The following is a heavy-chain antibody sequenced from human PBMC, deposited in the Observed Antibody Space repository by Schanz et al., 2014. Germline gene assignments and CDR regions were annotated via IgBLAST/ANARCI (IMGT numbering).Heavy chain of an antibody. CDR1: GFTFDNYA. CDR2: ISWNSGSV. CDR3: AKDMARGGYNWVFDS. Sequence: EVQLVESGGGLVQPGRSLRLSCAASGFTFDNYAMHWVLQAAWKGLEWVSSISWNSGSVAYADSVKGRFTISRDDAKNSLYLQMNSLRAEDTAIYYCAKDMARGGYNWVFDSWGQGTLVTVSS. J-gene: IGHJ4*02. V-gene: IGHV3-9*01. D-gene: IGHD5-12*01.